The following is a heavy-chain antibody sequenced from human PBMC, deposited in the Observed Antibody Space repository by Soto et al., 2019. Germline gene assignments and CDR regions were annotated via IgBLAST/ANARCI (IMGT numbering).Heavy chain of an antibody. D-gene: IGHD5-18*01. CDR1: GYTFTSYY. J-gene: IGHJ4*02. Sequence: GVSVKVSCKASGYTFTSYYMHWVRQAPGQGLEWMGIINPSDGSTSYPQKFQGRVTMTRDTSTSTVYMELSRLRSEDTAVYYCAKEDSFSHSLDYWGQGTLVTLSS. V-gene: IGHV1-46*01. CDR2: INPSDGST. CDR3: AKEDSFSHSLDY.